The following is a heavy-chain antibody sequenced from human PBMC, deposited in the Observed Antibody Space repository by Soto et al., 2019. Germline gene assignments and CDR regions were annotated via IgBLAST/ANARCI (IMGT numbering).Heavy chain of an antibody. CDR3: ARVSLKKFACEP. CDR2: IYYSGST. V-gene: IGHV4-31*03. Sequence: SETLSLTCTFSVGSISSGGYYWSWIRQHPGKGLEWIGYIYYSGSTYYNPSLKSRVTISVDTSKNQFSLKLSSVTAADTAVYYCARVSLKKFACEPLGQGTLVTVSS. D-gene: IGHD2-21*01. CDR1: VGSISSGGYY. J-gene: IGHJ5*02.